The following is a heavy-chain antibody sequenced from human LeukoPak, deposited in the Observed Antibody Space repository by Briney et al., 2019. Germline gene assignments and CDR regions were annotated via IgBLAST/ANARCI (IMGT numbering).Heavy chain of an antibody. CDR1: GGSISGYY. J-gene: IGHJ3*02. V-gene: IGHV4-59*08. CDR3: ARGNPSSGDAFDI. Sequence: SETLSPTCTVSGGSISGYYCIWIRQPPGKGLEWVGYIYYSGSTSYNPSLRSRVTMSVDTSKNQFSLKLTSVTASDTAVYYCARGNPSSGDAFDIWGRGTMVTVSS. CDR2: IYYSGST. D-gene: IGHD6-19*01.